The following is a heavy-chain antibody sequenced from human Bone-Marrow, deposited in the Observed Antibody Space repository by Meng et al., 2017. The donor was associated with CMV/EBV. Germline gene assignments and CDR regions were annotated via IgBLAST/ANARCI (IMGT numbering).Heavy chain of an antibody. CDR2: TSSKSAKT. CDR3: ARDPGQGVAISSFDI. Sequence: GGSLRLSCAASGFAFDDYAMYWVRQAPGKGLEWVSGTSSKSAKTGYADSVKGRFTVSRAISGDNAKNSLYLQMSTLRAEDMALYNCARDPGQGVAISSFDIWGQGTMVTVSS. D-gene: IGHD2-2*02. J-gene: IGHJ3*02. V-gene: IGHV3-9*03. CDR1: GFAFDDYA.